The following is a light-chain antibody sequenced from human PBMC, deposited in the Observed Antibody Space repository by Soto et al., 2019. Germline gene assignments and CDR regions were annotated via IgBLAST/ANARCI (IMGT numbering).Light chain of an antibody. CDR2: RAF. V-gene: IGKV3-20*01. Sequence: EIVLTQSPGTLSLSPGERATLSCRPSQSVSSGYLDWYQQKPGQAPRLLIFRAFNRDTGIPDRFSGSGSGTDFTLTISRLEPEDFAVYYCQQYVASPPSWTFGQGTKVEIK. CDR3: QQYVASPPSWT. J-gene: IGKJ1*01. CDR1: QSVSSGY.